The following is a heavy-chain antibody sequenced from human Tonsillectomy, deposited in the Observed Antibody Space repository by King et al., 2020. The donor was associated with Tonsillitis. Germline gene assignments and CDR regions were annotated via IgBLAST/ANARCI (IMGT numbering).Heavy chain of an antibody. CDR3: ARYPPGPDGALDY. J-gene: IGHJ4*02. Sequence: DVQLVESGGGLVQPGGSLRLSCAASGFIVSDNHMTWVRQAPGKGLEWVSLIYTNDRAFYADSVKGRFTISRDDSKNTLYLQMNSLRAEDTAVYYCARYPPGPDGALDYWGQGTLVTVSS. V-gene: IGHV3-66*01. D-gene: IGHD3-16*01. CDR1: GFIVSDNH. CDR2: IYTNDRA.